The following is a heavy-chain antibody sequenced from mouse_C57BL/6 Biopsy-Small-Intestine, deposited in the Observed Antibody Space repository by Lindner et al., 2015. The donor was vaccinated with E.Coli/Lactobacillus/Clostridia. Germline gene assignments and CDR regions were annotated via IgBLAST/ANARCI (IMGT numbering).Heavy chain of an antibody. Sequence: SVKVSCKTSGYTFTSYGINWVRQAPGQGLEWVGWISVYNGDTNYAQKVQGRVTMTTDTSTSTAYMELRSLRSDDTAVYYCARGPPGYYFDSSGYPPDYWGQGTLVTVSS. CDR3: ARGPPGYYFDSSGYPPDY. CDR1: GYTFTSYG. J-gene: IGHJ4*01. D-gene: IGHD1-1*01. V-gene: IGHV1-74*01. CDR2: ISVYNGDT.